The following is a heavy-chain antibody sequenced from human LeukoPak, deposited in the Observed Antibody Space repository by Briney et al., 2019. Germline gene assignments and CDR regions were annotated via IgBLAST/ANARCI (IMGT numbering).Heavy chain of an antibody. CDR3: AREIGYYYDSSGYSDY. V-gene: IGHV3-48*01. Sequence: GGSLRLSCAASGFTFSSYSMNWVRQAPGKGLEWVSYISSSSSTIYYADSVKGRFTISRDNAKNSLYLQMNSLRAEDTAVYYCAREIGYYYDSSGYSDYWGQGTLVTVSS. CDR1: GFTFSSYS. D-gene: IGHD3-22*01. CDR2: ISSSSSTI. J-gene: IGHJ4*02.